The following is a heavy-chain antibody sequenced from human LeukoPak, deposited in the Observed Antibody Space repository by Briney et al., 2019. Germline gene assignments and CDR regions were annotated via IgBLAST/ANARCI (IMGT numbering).Heavy chain of an antibody. CDR2: IYYSGST. CDR3: ASLAGRYRPKFDY. V-gene: IGHV4-59*08. J-gene: IGHJ4*02. CDR1: GGSISSYY. D-gene: IGHD6-6*01. Sequence: SETLSLTCTVSGGSISSYYWSWIRQPPGKGLEWIGYIYYSGSTNYNPSLKSRATISVDTSKNQFSLKLSSVTAADTAVYYCASLAGRYRPKFDYWGQGTLVTVSS.